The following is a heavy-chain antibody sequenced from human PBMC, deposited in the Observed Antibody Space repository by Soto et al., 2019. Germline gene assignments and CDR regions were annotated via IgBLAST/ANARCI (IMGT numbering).Heavy chain of an antibody. CDR2: IKSKRDGETT. D-gene: IGHD5-12*01. CDR3: TTGYTITWHEYP. J-gene: IGHJ5*02. CDR1: GFTFSSAW. Sequence: GGSLRLSCAASGFTFSSAWMNWVRQAPGEGLEWVGRIKSKRDGETTDYAAFVKRRFTISRDDSKNTLYVQMNSLKTDDTAVYYCTTGYTITWHEYPWGKGTLVTVSS. V-gene: IGHV3-15*01.